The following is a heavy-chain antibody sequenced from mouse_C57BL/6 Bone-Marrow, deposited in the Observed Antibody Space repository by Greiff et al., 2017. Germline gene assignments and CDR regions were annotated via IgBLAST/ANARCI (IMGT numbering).Heavy chain of an antibody. J-gene: IGHJ1*03. Sequence: QVQLQQSGPELVKPGASVKISCKASGYAFSSSWMNWVKKRPGRGLEWIGRIYPGDGDPNYNGKFKGKATLTADKSSSTAYMQLSSLTSEDSAVYFCATYGSSWYFDVWGTGTTVTVSS. D-gene: IGHD1-1*01. CDR2: IYPGDGDP. CDR1: GYAFSSSW. V-gene: IGHV1-82*01. CDR3: ATYGSSWYFDV.